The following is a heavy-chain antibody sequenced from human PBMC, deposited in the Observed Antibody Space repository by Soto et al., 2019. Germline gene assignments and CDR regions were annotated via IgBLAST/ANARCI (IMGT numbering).Heavy chain of an antibody. D-gene: IGHD6-13*01. J-gene: IGHJ5*02. CDR1: GYTFTGYY. CDR3: ARDGYSSSWYNWFDP. V-gene: IGHV1-2*02. CDR2: INPNSGGT. Sequence: QVQLVQSGAEVKKPGASVKVSCKASGYTFTGYYMHWVRQAPGQGLEWMGWINPNSGGTNYAQKFQGRVNMTRDPSISTAYMELSRLRSDDTAVYYCARDGYSSSWYNWFDPWGQGTLVTVSS.